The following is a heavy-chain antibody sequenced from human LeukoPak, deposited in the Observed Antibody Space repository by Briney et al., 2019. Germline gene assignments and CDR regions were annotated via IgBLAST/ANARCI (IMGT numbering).Heavy chain of an antibody. V-gene: IGHV3-7*01. D-gene: IGHD5-24*01. CDR3: ARSQSTMATWSLDY. CDR2: INQDGSDI. J-gene: IGHJ4*02. CDR1: GFTFNKYR. Sequence: GGSLRLSCATSGFTFNKYRMTWVRQAPGKGLEWVANINQDGSDIYYPDSLGGRFTISRDNAAGSLFLHMDSLTVEDTAVYYCARSQSTMATWSLDYWGRGTRVTVSS.